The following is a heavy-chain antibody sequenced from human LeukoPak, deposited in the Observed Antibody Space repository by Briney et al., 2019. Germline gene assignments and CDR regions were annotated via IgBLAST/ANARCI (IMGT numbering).Heavy chain of an antibody. Sequence: EASVKVSCKASGYTFTGYYMHWVRQAPGQGLEWMGWINPNSGGTNYAQKFQGRVTMTRDTSTSTAYMELRSLRSDDTAVYYCARGGWDMTTVTTSFDYWGQGTLVTVSS. J-gene: IGHJ4*02. CDR3: ARGGWDMTTVTTSFDY. D-gene: IGHD4-17*01. V-gene: IGHV1-2*02. CDR2: INPNSGGT. CDR1: GYTFTGYY.